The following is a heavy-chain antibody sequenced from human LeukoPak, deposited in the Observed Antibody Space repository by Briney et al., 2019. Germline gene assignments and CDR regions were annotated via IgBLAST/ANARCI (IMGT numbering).Heavy chain of an antibody. CDR2: IRYDGSNK. Sequence: PGGSLRLSCAASGFIFSSYGMHWVRQTPGKGLEWVAFIRYDGSNKYYADSVKGRFTISRDDSKNTLYLQMNSLRAEDTAAYYCAKGYYFDILSGYSSLDSWGQGTLVTVSS. CDR3: AKGYYFDILSGYSSLDS. D-gene: IGHD3-9*01. J-gene: IGHJ4*02. CDR1: GFIFSSYG. V-gene: IGHV3-30*02.